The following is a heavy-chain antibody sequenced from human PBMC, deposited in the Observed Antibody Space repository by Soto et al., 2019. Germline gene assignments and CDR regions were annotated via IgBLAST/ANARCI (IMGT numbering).Heavy chain of an antibody. CDR3: ARTLSGFTYGPLDY. J-gene: IGHJ4*02. CDR1: GDSIINYY. D-gene: IGHD5-18*01. V-gene: IGHV4-59*08. CDR2: IYYNGST. Sequence: SETLSLTCSVSGDSIINYYWNWIRQPPGKELEWIGYIYYNGSTDYNPSLKSRVTISVDTSKNQFSLRLRSVTAADTAVYYCARTLSGFTYGPLDYWGRGALVTVSS.